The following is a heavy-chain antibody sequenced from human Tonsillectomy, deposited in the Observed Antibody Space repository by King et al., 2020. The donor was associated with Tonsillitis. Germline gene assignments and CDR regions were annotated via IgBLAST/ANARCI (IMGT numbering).Heavy chain of an antibody. J-gene: IGHJ2*01. D-gene: IGHD2-21*02. CDR1: GYTFTNYY. CDR2: INPSGGST. Sequence: QLVQSGAEVKKPGASVKVSCKASGYTFTNYYMHWVRQAPGQGFEWMGFINPSGGSTSYAQKFQGRVTMTRDTSTSTVYMELSSLRSEDTAVYYCARDGGLLSPYWYFDLWGRGTLVTVSS. CDR3: ARDGGLLSPYWYFDL. V-gene: IGHV1-46*01.